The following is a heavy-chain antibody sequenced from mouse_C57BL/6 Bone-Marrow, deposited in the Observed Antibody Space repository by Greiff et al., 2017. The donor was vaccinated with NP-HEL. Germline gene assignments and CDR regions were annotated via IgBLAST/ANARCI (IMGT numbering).Heavy chain of an antibody. Sequence: EVQGVESGGGLVKPGGSLKLSCAASGFTFSDYGMHWVRQAPEKGLEWVAYISSGSSTIYYADTVKGRFTISRDNAKNTLFLQMTSLRSEDTAMYYCARPRDYYGSSSWFAYWGQGTLVTVSA. J-gene: IGHJ3*01. V-gene: IGHV5-17*01. CDR1: GFTFSDYG. D-gene: IGHD1-1*01. CDR3: ARPRDYYGSSSWFAY. CDR2: ISSGSSTI.